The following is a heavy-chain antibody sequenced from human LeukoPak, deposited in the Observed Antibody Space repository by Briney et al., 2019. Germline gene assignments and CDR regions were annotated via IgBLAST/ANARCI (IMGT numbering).Heavy chain of an antibody. J-gene: IGHJ3*01. V-gene: IGHV4-59*01. CDR2: IYYSAST. Sequence: SETLPLTCTVSGGSITGYYWTCMRQPPGEGVEWIGYIYYSASTNYNPALKSRITISVDTSKNQFSLKLSSVTAADTAMYYCARRLPGYSGGDDAFDFWGQGTVVTVS. CDR1: GGSITGYY. D-gene: IGHD6-19*01. CDR3: ARRLPGYSGGDDAFDF.